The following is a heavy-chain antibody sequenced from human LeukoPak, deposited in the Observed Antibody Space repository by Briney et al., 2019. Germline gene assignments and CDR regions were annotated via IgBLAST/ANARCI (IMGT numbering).Heavy chain of an antibody. V-gene: IGHV5-51*01. Sequence: GESLKISCKGSGYRFTSYWIAWVRQMPGKGLEWMGIIYPGDSDTRYSPSFQGQVTISADKSTRTAYLQWSSLKASDTAMYYCARVDRAHNWFDPWGQGTLVTVSS. CDR2: IYPGDSDT. CDR1: GYRFTSYW. CDR3: ARVDRAHNWFDP. D-gene: IGHD1-14*01. J-gene: IGHJ5*02.